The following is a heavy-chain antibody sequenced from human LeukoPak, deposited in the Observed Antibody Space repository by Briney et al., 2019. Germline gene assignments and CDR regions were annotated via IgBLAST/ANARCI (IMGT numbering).Heavy chain of an antibody. CDR3: ARGRPAAT. V-gene: IGHV4-34*01. Sequence: SETLSLTCAVYGGSFSGYYWSWIRQPPGKGLEWIGEVNHSGGTNYNPSLKSRVTISVDTSKNQFSLKLSSVTAADTAVFYCARGRPAATWGRGTLVTVSS. D-gene: IGHD6-13*01. CDR1: GGSFSGYY. CDR2: VNHSGGT. J-gene: IGHJ5*02.